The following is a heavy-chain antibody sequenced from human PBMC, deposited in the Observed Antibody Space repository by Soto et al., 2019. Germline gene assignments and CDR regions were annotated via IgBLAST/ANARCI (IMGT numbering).Heavy chain of an antibody. CDR2: INGDGGTT. CDR1: GFTFSSYA. D-gene: IGHD1-26*01. V-gene: IGHV3-23*01. CDR3: ATVLAGATDRIDY. J-gene: IGHJ4*02. Sequence: GGSLRLSCAASGFTFSSYAMSWVRQAPGKGLESVSTINGDGGTTYYADSVKGRFNIYRDNSKNTLYLQMNSLRAEDTAVYNCATVLAGATDRIDYWGKGTLLTVAP.